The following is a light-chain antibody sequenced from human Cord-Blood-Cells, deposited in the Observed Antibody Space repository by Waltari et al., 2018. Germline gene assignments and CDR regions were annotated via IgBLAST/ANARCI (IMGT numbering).Light chain of an antibody. CDR1: QSVSSY. Sequence: EIVLTQSPATLSLSPGERAPLSCRASQSVSSYLAWYQQKPGQAPRLLIYDASNRATGITARFSGSGSGTDFTLTISSLEPEDFAVYYCQQRSNWPPTFGQGTKVEIK. CDR3: QQRSNWPPT. CDR2: DAS. J-gene: IGKJ1*01. V-gene: IGKV3-11*01.